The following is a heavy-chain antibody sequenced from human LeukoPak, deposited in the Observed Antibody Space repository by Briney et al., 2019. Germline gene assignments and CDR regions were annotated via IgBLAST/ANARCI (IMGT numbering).Heavy chain of an antibody. CDR1: GFTFRSYG. D-gene: IGHD6-6*01. CDR3: ARVGSSSSLGFDY. Sequence: PGGSLRLSCAASGFTFRSYGMHWVRQAPGKGPEWVAVIWYDGSNKYCADSVKGRFTISRDNSKNTLYLEMSSLRAEDTAVYYCARVGSSSSLGFDYWGQGTLVTVSS. J-gene: IGHJ4*02. V-gene: IGHV3-33*01. CDR2: IWYDGSNK.